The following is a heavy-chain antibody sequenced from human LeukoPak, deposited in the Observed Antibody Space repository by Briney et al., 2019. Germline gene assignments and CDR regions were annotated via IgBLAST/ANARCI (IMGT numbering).Heavy chain of an antibody. CDR3: ARNVGATIFDY. Sequence: SETLSLTCTVSGGSISSYYWSWIRQPPGKGLEWIGYIYYSGSTNYNPSLKSRVTISVDTSKNQFSLKLSSVTAADTAVYYCARNVGATIFDYWGQGTRVTVSS. V-gene: IGHV4-59*01. CDR1: GGSISSYY. J-gene: IGHJ4*02. CDR2: IYYSGST. D-gene: IGHD1-26*01.